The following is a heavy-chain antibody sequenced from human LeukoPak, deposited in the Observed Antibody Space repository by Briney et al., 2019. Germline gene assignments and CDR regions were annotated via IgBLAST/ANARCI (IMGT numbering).Heavy chain of an antibody. CDR1: GFXVSSNY. D-gene: IGHD3-22*01. Sequence: GGSLRLSCAASGFXVSSNYISWVRQAPGKGLEWVSVIYSGGSTYYADSVKGRFTISRDNSKNTLYLQMNSLRAEDTAVYYCAGERGYYDSSGYAFDIWGQGTMVTVSS. J-gene: IGHJ3*02. V-gene: IGHV3-66*01. CDR3: AGERGYYDSSGYAFDI. CDR2: IYSGGST.